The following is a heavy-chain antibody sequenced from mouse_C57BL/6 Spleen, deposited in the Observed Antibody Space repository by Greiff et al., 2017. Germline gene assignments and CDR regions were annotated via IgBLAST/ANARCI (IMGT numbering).Heavy chain of an antibody. Sequence: EVKLMESGGDLVKPGGSLKLSCAASGFTFSSYGMSWVRQTPDKRLEWFATISSGGSYTYYPDSVKGRFTISRDNAKNTLYLQMSSLKSEDTAMYYCASLTGTRAYWGQGTLVTVSA. CDR1: GFTFSSYG. CDR2: ISSGGSYT. CDR3: ASLTGTRAY. D-gene: IGHD4-1*01. V-gene: IGHV5-6*01. J-gene: IGHJ3*01.